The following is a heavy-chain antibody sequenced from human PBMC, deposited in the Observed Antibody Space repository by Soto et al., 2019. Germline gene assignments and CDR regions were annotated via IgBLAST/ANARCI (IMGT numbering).Heavy chain of an antibody. D-gene: IGHD6-19*01. CDR2: IYFTGST. J-gene: IGHJ4*02. V-gene: IGHV4-31*03. Sequence: SETLSLTFTVSGHSLSSGCYYWSWILQHPGKGLEWVGYIYFTGSTLYNPSLKSRLAMSLDTSKNQFSLRLTSVTAADTAVYFCARDWGRSGWPNLGPGTMANVPS. CDR1: GHSLSSGCYY. CDR3: ARDWGRSGWPN.